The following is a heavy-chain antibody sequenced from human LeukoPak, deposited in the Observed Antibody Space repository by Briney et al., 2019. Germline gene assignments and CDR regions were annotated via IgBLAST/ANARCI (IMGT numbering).Heavy chain of an antibody. Sequence: PGGSLRLSCAASGFTFSSYWMHWVRQAPGKGLVWVSRINSDGGSTSYADSVKGRFTISRDNAKNTLYLQMNSLRAEDTAVYYCATGPDYGDYYFDYWGQGTLVTVSS. CDR1: GFTFSSYW. J-gene: IGHJ4*02. V-gene: IGHV3-74*01. D-gene: IGHD4-17*01. CDR2: INSDGGST. CDR3: ATGPDYGDYYFDY.